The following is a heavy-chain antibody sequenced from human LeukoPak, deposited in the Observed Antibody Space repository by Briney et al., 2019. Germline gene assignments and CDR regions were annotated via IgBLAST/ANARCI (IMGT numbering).Heavy chain of an antibody. J-gene: IGHJ3*02. CDR3: ARDYGDYVGYAFDI. D-gene: IGHD4-17*01. V-gene: IGHV1-69*05. CDR1: GGTFSSYA. CDR2: TIPIFGTA. Sequence: ASVKVSCKSSGGTFSSYAICWVRQAPGQGLEWMGGTIPIFGTANYAQKFQGRVTITTDESTSTASMELSSLRSEDTALYCCARDYGDYVGYAFDIWGQGKMVTVSS.